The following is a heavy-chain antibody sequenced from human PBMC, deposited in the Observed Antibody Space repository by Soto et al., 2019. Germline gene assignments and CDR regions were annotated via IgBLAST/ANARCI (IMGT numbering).Heavy chain of an antibody. Sequence: PWGSLRLSCAASEFTVSSNYMNWIRQAPGKGLECVSTIYSGGSTYYADSVKGRFTISRDNAKNSLYLQMNSLRAEDTAVYYCVRDSARIVVVPPVDGDNWLDPWGQGTLVTVSS. CDR2: IYSGGST. V-gene: IGHV3-66*01. D-gene: IGHD2-2*01. J-gene: IGHJ5*02. CDR1: EFTVSSNY. CDR3: VRDSARIVVVPPVDGDNWLDP.